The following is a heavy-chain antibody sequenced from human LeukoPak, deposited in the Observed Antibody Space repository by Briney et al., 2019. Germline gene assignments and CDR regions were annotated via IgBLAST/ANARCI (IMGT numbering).Heavy chain of an antibody. CDR2: ISYDGSNK. V-gene: IGHV3-30-3*01. D-gene: IGHD2-2*01. CDR3: AREDIVVVPAAMNCGYFDY. J-gene: IGHJ4*02. Sequence: GGSLGFSCTASGFTFSSYAMHWVRQAPGKGLEWVAVISYDGSNKYYADSVKGRFTISRDNSKNTLYLQMNSLRAEDTAVYYCAREDIVVVPAAMNCGYFDYWGQGTLVTVSS. CDR1: GFTFSSYA.